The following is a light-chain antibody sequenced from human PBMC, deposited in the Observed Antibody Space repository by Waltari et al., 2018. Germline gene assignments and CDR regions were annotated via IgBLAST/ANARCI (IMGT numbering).Light chain of an antibody. CDR2: KVS. J-gene: IGKJ1*01. CDR1: QSLVHSDGNTY. CDR3: MQGTHWPRT. V-gene: IGKV2-30*02. Sequence: DVVMTQSPVSLPVTLGQPASISCRSSQSLVHSDGNTYLNWFQQRPGQSPRRLIYKVSRRDSGVPDRFSGSGSVTDFTLKISRVEAEDVGVYYCMQGTHWPRTFGQGTKVQIK.